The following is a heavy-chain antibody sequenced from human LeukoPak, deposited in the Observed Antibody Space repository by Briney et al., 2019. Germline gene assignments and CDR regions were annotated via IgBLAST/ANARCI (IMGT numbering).Heavy chain of an antibody. V-gene: IGHV4-61*08. Sequence: SETLSLTCAVSGGSISSGGYSWSWIRQPPGKGLEWIGYIYYSGSTNYNPSLKSRVTISVDTSKNQFSLKLSSVTAADTAVYYCARHSPVLGPYNWFDPWGQGTLVTVSS. CDR1: GGSISSGGYS. CDR2: IYYSGST. D-gene: IGHD2-21*01. J-gene: IGHJ5*02. CDR3: ARHSPVLGPYNWFDP.